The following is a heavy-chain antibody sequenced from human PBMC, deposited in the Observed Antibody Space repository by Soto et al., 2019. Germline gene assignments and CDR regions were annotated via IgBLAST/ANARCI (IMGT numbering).Heavy chain of an antibody. V-gene: IGHV4-4*02. CDR3: ATLLRFLEWRFDY. CDR1: GGSISSSNW. J-gene: IGHJ4*02. D-gene: IGHD3-3*01. Sequence: SETLSLTCAVSGGSISSSNWWSWVRQPPGKGLEWIGEIYHSGSTNYNPSLKSRVTISVDKSKNQFSLKLSSVTAADTAVYYCATLLRFLEWRFDYWGQGTLGTVSS. CDR2: IYHSGST.